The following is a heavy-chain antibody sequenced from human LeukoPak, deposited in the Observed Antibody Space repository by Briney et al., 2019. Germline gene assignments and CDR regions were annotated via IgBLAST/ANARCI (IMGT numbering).Heavy chain of an antibody. V-gene: IGHV1-69*13. J-gene: IGHJ4*02. CDR2: IIPIFGTA. Sequence: SVKVSCKASGGTFSSYAISWVRQAPGQGLEWMGGIIPIFGTANYAQKFQGRVTITADESTSTAYMELSSLRSEDTAVYHCARAQGLASNFDYWGQGTLVTVSS. CDR1: GGTFSSYA. CDR3: ARAQGLASNFDY. D-gene: IGHD6-6*01.